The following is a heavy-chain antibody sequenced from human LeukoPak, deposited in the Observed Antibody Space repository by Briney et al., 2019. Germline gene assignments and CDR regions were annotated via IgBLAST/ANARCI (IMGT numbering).Heavy chain of an antibody. D-gene: IGHD4-17*01. V-gene: IGHV3-23*01. J-gene: IGHJ3*02. CDR1: GFTFSSYA. CDR2: ISGSGGST. CDR3: AKDRNNYGEGQYDAFDI. Sequence: PGGSLRLSCAASGFTFSSYAMSWVRQAPGKGLEWVSAISGSGGSTYYADSVKGRFTISRGNSKNTLYLQMNSLRAEDTAVYYCAKDRNNYGEGQYDAFDIWGQGTMVTVSS.